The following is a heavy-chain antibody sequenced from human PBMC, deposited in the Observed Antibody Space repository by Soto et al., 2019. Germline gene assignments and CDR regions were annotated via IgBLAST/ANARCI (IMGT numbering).Heavy chain of an antibody. CDR1: GFTFSSYS. CDR3: APKGYDILGYYGMDV. Sequence: GGSLRLSCAASGFTFSSYSMNWVRQAPGKGLEWVSSISSSSSYIYYADSVKGRFTISRDNAKNSLYLQMNSLRAEDTAVYYCAPKGYDILGYYGMDVWGQGTTVTVSS. V-gene: IGHV3-21*01. CDR2: ISSSSSYI. J-gene: IGHJ6*02. D-gene: IGHD3-9*01.